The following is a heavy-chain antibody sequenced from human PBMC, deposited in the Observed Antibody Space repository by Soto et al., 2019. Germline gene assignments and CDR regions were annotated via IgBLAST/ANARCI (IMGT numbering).Heavy chain of an antibody. CDR1: GYIFSCHC. Sequence: GASVKVSCKASGYIFSCHCIYWVRQAPGQGLEWMGWISAYNGNTNYAQKLQGRVTMTRDTSTSTAYMELRSLSSDDTAVYYCARHSRYYGMAVSGQGSTVTVSS. CDR3: ARHSRYYGMAV. J-gene: IGHJ6*02. CDR2: ISAYNGNT. D-gene: IGHD6-13*01. V-gene: IGHV1-18*01.